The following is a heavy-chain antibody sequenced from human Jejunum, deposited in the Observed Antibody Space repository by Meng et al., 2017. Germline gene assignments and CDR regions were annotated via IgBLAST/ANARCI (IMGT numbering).Heavy chain of an antibody. CDR1: GYTFTDYY. CDR2: INTRTGGT. V-gene: IGHV1-2*06. CDR3: ARELISYAFDY. D-gene: IGHD1-26*01. Sequence: QGRRVQSGVEGKEPGASVNVSCKAFGYTFTDYYLYWVRQASGQGLEWMGRINTRTGGTIYTQKFYGRVTMTRDTSISTAYMELRRLRSDDTAVYYCARELISYAFDYWGQGSLVTVSS. J-gene: IGHJ4*02.